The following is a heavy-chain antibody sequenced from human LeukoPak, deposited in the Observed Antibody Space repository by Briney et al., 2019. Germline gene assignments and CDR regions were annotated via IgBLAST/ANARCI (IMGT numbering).Heavy chain of an antibody. D-gene: IGHD3-10*01. CDR2: ISAYNGNT. CDR1: GYTFTSYG. Sequence: ASVKVSCKASGYTFTSYGISRVRQAPGQGLEWMGWISAYNGNTNYAQKLQGRVTMTTDTSTSTAYMELRSLRSDDTAVYYCARDIAGITMVRGVATPFDPWGQGTLVTVSS. V-gene: IGHV1-18*01. J-gene: IGHJ5*02. CDR3: ARDIAGITMVRGVATPFDP.